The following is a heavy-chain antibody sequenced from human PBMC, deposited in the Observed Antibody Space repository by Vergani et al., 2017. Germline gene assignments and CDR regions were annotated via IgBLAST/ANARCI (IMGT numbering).Heavy chain of an antibody. Sequence: EVQLVESGGGLVQPGGSLRLSCAASGFTVSSNYMSWVRQAPGKGLEWVSVIYSGGSTYYADSVKGRFTISRDNSKNTLYLQMNSLRAEDTAVYYCAKNAVGASNGFDPWGQGTLVTVSS. D-gene: IGHD1-26*01. J-gene: IGHJ5*02. CDR1: GFTVSSNY. CDR2: IYSGGST. CDR3: AKNAVGASNGFDP. V-gene: IGHV3-66*02.